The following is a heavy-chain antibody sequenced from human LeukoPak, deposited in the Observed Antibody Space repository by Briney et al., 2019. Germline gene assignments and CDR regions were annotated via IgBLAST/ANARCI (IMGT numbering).Heavy chain of an antibody. CDR1: GYTFTSYD. J-gene: IGHJ6*03. CDR2: MNPNIGNT. Sequence: ASVKVSCKASGYTFTSYDINWVRQATGQGLEWMGWMNPNIGNTGYAQKFQGRVTMTRNTSISTAYMELSSLRSEDTAVYYCARYSSSWYEESYYYYMDVWGKGTTVTVSS. V-gene: IGHV1-8*01. D-gene: IGHD6-13*01. CDR3: ARYSSSWYEESYYYYMDV.